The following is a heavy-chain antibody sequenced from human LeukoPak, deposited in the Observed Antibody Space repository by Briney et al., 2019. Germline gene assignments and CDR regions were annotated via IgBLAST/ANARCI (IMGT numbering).Heavy chain of an antibody. J-gene: IGHJ6*03. CDR3: ARQSLWYYYRDV. V-gene: IGHV4-34*01. CDR1: GGSFSGYY. Sequence: PSETLSLTCAVYGGSFSGYYWSWIRQPPGKGLEWIGEINHSGSTNYNPSLKSRVTISVDTSKNQFSLKLSSVTAADTAVYYCARQSLWYYYRDVWGKGTTVTISS. CDR2: INHSGST.